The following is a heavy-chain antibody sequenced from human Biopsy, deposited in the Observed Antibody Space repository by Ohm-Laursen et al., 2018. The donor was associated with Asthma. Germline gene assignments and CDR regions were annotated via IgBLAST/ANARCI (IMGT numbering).Heavy chain of an antibody. CDR1: GFTFSSYA. CDR2: IKEDGSEK. D-gene: IGHD6-6*01. CDR3: ARARESSSWASAFDI. J-gene: IGHJ3*02. V-gene: IGHV3-7*01. Sequence: SLRLSCTASGFTFSSYATSWVRQAPGKGLEWVANIKEDGSEKYYVDSVKGRFTISRDNAKNSLYLQMNSLRAEETAVYYCARARESSSWASAFDIWGQGTKVTVSS.